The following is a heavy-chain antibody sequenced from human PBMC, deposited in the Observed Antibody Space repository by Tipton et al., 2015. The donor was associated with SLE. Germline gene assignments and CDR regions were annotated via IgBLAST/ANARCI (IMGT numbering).Heavy chain of an antibody. J-gene: IGHJ3*01. D-gene: IGHD3-10*01. V-gene: IGHV3-21*04. Sequence: GSLRLSCAASGFTFSSYAMSWVRQAPGKGLEWVSSISSSSSYIYYAHSVKGRFTISRDNAKNSLYLQMTSLKSDDTALYYCARADTSRGAFDVWGQGTMVTVSS. CDR1: GFTFSSYA. CDR3: ARADTSRGAFDV. CDR2: ISSSSSYI.